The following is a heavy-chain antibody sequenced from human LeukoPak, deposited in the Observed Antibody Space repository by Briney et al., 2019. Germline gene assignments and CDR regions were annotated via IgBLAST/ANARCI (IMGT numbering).Heavy chain of an antibody. CDR1: GYTFTAYY. CDR3: APTPPEDYDDSGYFDY. J-gene: IGHJ4*02. Sequence: EASVKVSCKASGYTFTAYYVHWVRQAPGQGLEWMGWNNPNSGGTKYAQKFQGRVTMTRDTSISTAYMELTRLRSDDTAMYYCAPTPPEDYDDSGYFDYWGQGTLVTVSS. CDR2: NNPNSGGT. V-gene: IGHV1-2*02. D-gene: IGHD3-22*01.